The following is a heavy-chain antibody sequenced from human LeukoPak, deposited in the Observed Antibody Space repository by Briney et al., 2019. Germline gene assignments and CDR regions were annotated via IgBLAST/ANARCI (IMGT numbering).Heavy chain of an antibody. D-gene: IGHD3-22*01. J-gene: IGHJ5*02. Sequence: GGSLRLSCAASGFSFTSYWMHWVRQAPGKGLVWISCINTDGSGTTYADSVKGRFTISRDNAKNTLNLQMNSLRAEDTAVYYCARDLGQYYDTSDNWFDPWAQGTLVTVSS. CDR1: GFSFTSYW. CDR2: INTDGSGT. V-gene: IGHV3-74*01. CDR3: ARDLGQYYDTSDNWFDP.